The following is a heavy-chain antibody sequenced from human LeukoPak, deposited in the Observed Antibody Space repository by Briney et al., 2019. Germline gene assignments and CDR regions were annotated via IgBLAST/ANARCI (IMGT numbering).Heavy chain of an antibody. D-gene: IGHD3-3*01. Sequence: GGSLRLSCAASGFTFSDYYMSWIRQAPGKGLEWVSYISSSSSYTNYADSVKGRFTISRDNAKNSLYLQMSSLRAEDTAVYYCARDKTIFGALDYWGQGTLVTVSS. CDR3: ARDKTIFGALDY. CDR1: GFTFSDYY. CDR2: ISSSSSYT. V-gene: IGHV3-11*06. J-gene: IGHJ4*02.